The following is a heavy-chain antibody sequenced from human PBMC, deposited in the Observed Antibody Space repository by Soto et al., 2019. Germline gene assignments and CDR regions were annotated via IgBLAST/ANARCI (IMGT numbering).Heavy chain of an antibody. J-gene: IGHJ5*02. CDR3: ARITIFGVVTSLVGWFDP. CDR2: IIPIFGTA. CDR1: GGTFSSYA. V-gene: IGHV1-69*13. Sequence: SVKVSCKASGGTFSSYAISWVRQAPGQGLEWMGGIIPIFGTANYAQKFQGRVTITADESTSTAYMELSSLRSEDTAVYYCARITIFGVVTSLVGWFDPWGQGTLVTVSS. D-gene: IGHD3-3*01.